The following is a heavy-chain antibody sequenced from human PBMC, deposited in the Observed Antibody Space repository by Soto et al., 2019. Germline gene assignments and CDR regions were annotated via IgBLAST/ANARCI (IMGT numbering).Heavy chain of an antibody. Sequence: QVQLVESGGGVVQPGRSLRLSCAASGFTFSSYAMHWVRQAPGKGLEWVAVISYDGSNKYYADSVKGRFTISRDNSKNTMYLQMNSLGAEDTAVYYWARDREVGETHYYYGMDVWGQGTTVTVSS. CDR3: ARDREVGETHYYYGMDV. CDR1: GFTFSSYA. D-gene: IGHD1-26*01. CDR2: ISYDGSNK. V-gene: IGHV3-30-3*01. J-gene: IGHJ6*02.